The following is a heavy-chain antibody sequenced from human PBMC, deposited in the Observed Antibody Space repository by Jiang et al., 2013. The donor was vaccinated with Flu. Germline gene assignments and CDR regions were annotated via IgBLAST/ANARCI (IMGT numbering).Heavy chain of an antibody. CDR2: INPNSGGT. CDR1: GYTFTGYY. D-gene: IGHD1-1*01. J-gene: IGHJ6*02. CDR3: ARVETGTRRVYYYYGMDV. Sequence: SGAEVKKPGASVKVSCKASGYTFTGYYMHWVRQAPGQGLEWMGRINPNSGGTNYAQKFQGRVTMTRDTSISTAYMELSRLRSDDTAVYYCARVETGTRRVYYYYGMDVWGQGTTVTVSS. V-gene: IGHV1-2*06.